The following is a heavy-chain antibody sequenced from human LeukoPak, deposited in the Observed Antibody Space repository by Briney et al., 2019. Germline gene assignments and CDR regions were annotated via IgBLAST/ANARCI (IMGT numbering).Heavy chain of an antibody. Sequence: SETLSLTCSVSGGSISSSAYYWGWIRQPPGKGLEWIGTIHYSGSTYYNPSLKSRVTISVDTSKNQFSLRLSSVAAADTAMYFCVRQAREGPLPRYFDYWGQGTLVTVPS. D-gene: IGHD1-26*01. V-gene: IGHV4-39*01. CDR3: VRQAREGPLPRYFDY. J-gene: IGHJ4*02. CDR2: IHYSGST. CDR1: GGSISSSAYY.